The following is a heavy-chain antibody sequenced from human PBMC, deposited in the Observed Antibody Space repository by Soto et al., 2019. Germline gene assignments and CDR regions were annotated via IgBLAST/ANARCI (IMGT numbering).Heavy chain of an antibody. Sequence: QIEPVQSGAEMKNPGASVKVSCKASGYTFTSYGISWVRQAPGQGLEWMGWISGFNDDTNLAQRFQGRITVTKDTSTSTAYMELRSLKSDDTAVYYCARSGSYYPARNWFGPWGQGTLVTVSS. CDR3: ARSGSYYPARNWFGP. CDR1: GYTFTSYG. D-gene: IGHD3-10*01. CDR2: ISGFNDDT. V-gene: IGHV1-18*01. J-gene: IGHJ5*02.